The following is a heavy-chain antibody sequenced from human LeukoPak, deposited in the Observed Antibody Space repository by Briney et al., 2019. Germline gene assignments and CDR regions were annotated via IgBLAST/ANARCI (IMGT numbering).Heavy chain of an antibody. CDR1: GYTFTSYG. Sequence: ASVKVSCKASGYTFTSYGISWVRQAPGQGLEWMGWISAYNGNTNYAQKLQGRVTMTTDTSTSTAYMELRSLRSDDTAVYCCARDQQYYDFWSGYSIESNWFDPGGQGTLVTVSS. D-gene: IGHD3-3*01. CDR2: ISAYNGNT. J-gene: IGHJ5*02. CDR3: ARDQQYYDFWSGYSIESNWFDP. V-gene: IGHV1-18*01.